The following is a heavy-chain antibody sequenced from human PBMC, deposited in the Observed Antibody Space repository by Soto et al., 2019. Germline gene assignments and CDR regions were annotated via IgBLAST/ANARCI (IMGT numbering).Heavy chain of an antibody. D-gene: IGHD1-7*01. CDR3: ARRVYNWNYGGWFDP. CDR2: INPNSGGT. CDR1: GYTFTGYY. Sequence: GASVKVSCKASGYTFTGYYMHWVRQAPGQGLEWMGWINPNSGGTNYAQKFQGWVTMTRDTSISTAYMELSRLRSDDTAVYYCARRVYNWNYGGWFDPWGQGTLVTVSS. J-gene: IGHJ5*02. V-gene: IGHV1-2*04.